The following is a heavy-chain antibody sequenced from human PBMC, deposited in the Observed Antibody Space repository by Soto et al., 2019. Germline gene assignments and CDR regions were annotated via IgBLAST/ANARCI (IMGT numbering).Heavy chain of an antibody. Sequence: PGGSLGLSGAASGFTFRSYAMSWVRQAPGKGLEWVSAISGSGGSTYYADSVKGRFTISRDNSKNTLYLQMNSLRAEDTAVYYCAKWKLWLRRGMDVWGQGTTVTVSS. CDR3: AKWKLWLRRGMDV. D-gene: IGHD5-18*01. J-gene: IGHJ6*02. CDR2: ISGSGGST. V-gene: IGHV3-23*01. CDR1: GFTFRSYA.